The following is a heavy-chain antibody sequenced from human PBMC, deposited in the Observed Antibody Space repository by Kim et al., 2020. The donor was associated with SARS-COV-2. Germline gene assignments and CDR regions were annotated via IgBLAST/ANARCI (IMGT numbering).Heavy chain of an antibody. CDR1: GGSISSGGYY. J-gene: IGHJ4*02. CDR2: IYYSGST. V-gene: IGHV4-31*03. Sequence: SETLSLTCTVSGGSISSGGYYWSWIRQHPGKGLEWIGYIYYSGSTYYNPSLKSRVTISVDTSKNQFSLKLSSVTAADTAVYYCAREYGSGSYLVDYWGQGTLVTVSS. D-gene: IGHD3-10*01. CDR3: AREYGSGSYLVDY.